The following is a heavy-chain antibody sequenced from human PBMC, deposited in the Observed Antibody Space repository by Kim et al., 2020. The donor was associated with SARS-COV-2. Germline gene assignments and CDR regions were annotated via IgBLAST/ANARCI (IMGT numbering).Heavy chain of an antibody. CDR2: IYNSGST. V-gene: IGHV4-39*01. D-gene: IGHD6-19*01. CDR1: GGSISSSSYY. J-gene: IGHJ5*02. Sequence: SETLSLTCTVSGGSISSSSYYWGWIRQPPGKGLEWIGNIYNSGSTNSNPSLKSPVTITVDTSKNQFPLKLSTVTAADAAVYYCAGQYSSLGKWFDPWGQGTLVTVSS. CDR3: AGQYSSLGKWFDP.